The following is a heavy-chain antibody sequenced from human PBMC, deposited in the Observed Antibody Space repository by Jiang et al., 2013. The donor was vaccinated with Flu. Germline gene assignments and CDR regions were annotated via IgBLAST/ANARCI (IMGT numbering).Heavy chain of an antibody. Sequence: KPTQTLTLTCTFSGFSLSTSGMCVSWIRQPPGKALEWLARIDWDDDKYYSTSLKTRLTISKDTSKNQVVPTMTNMDPVDTATYYCARMQYYYGSGSSFDYWGQGTLVTVSS. CDR2: IDWDDDK. V-gene: IGHV2-70*11. D-gene: IGHD3-10*01. CDR3: ARMQYYYGSGSSFDY. CDR1: GFSLSTSGMC. J-gene: IGHJ4*02.